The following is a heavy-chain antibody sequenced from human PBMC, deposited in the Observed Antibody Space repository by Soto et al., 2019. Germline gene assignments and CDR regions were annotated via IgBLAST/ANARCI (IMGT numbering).Heavy chain of an antibody. V-gene: IGHV1-46*01. CDR2: INPSGGST. D-gene: IGHD3-22*01. CDR1: GYTFTSYY. J-gene: IGHJ4*02. Sequence: QVQLVQSGAEVKKPGASVKVSCKASGYTFTSYYMHWVRQAPGQGLEWMGIINPSGGSTSYPQKFQGRVTMTRDTSTSTVYMELSSLRSEDTAVYYCAREGRYYYDSSGYYSSYFDYWGQGTLVTVSS. CDR3: AREGRYYYDSSGYYSSYFDY.